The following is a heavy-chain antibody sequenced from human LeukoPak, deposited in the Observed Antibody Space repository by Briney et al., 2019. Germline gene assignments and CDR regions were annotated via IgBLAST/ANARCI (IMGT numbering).Heavy chain of an antibody. CDR1: GFTFRNHA. Sequence: GGSLRLSCAASGFTFRNHAMHWVRQAPGKGLEWVAVIWYDGSNTYYADSVKGRFTISRDNSKDTLYLEMNSLRADDTAVYYCASKRQLGFGDLMEYWGQGTLVTVSS. J-gene: IGHJ4*02. CDR3: ASKRQLGFGDLMEY. CDR2: IWYDGSNT. D-gene: IGHD3-10*01. V-gene: IGHV3-33*01.